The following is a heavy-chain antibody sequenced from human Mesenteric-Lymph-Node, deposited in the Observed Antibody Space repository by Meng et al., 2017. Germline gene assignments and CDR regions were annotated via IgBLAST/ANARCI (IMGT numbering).Heavy chain of an antibody. CDR3: ARTNYGDYNWFDP. CDR1: GDSISSGEYF. D-gene: IGHD4-17*01. J-gene: IGHJ5*02. CDR2: MDYRGST. Sequence: LEWGPGLVKPSQTLSLTCTVSGDSISSGEYFWSWIRQPPGKGLEWIGYMDYRGSTFYNPSLKSRVTISVDTSKNQFSLKLSSVTAADTAVYFCARTNYGDYNWFDPWGQGTLVTVSS. V-gene: IGHV4-30-4*01.